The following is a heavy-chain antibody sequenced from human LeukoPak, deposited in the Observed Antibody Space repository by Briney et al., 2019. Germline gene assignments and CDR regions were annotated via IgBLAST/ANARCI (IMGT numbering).Heavy chain of an antibody. Sequence: SETLSLTCAVYGGSFSSYYWSWIRQPAGKGLEWIGRIYTSGSTNYNPSLKSRVTMSVDTSKNQFSLKLSSVTAADTAVYYCARSTPRYRSSWDLDYWGQGTLVTVSS. CDR2: IYTSGST. D-gene: IGHD6-13*01. J-gene: IGHJ4*02. CDR3: ARSTPRYRSSWDLDY. V-gene: IGHV4-59*10. CDR1: GGSFSSYY.